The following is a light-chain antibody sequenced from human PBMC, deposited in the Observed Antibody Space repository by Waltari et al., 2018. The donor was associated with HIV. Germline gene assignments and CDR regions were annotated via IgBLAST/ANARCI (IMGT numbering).Light chain of an antibody. CDR3: SSYTSSNTLV. CDR2: EVS. Sequence: QSALTQPASVSGSPRQSITISCTGTSSDAGGFDYVSWYQQHPGKAPKLMIYEVSNRPSGVSNRFSGSKSGDTASLTISGLQAEDDADYYCSSYTSSNTLVFGGGTKLTVL. V-gene: IGLV2-14*01. CDR1: SSDAGGFDY. J-gene: IGLJ2*01.